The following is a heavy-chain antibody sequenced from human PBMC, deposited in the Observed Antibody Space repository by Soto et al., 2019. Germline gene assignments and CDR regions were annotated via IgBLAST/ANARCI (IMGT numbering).Heavy chain of an antibody. CDR1: GGSFSGYY. D-gene: IGHD2-2*01. CDR3: ATDIVVVPAAMLHY. CDR2: INHSGST. J-gene: IGHJ4*02. Sequence: SETLSLTCAVYGGSFSGYYWSWIRQPPGKGLEWIGEINHSGSTNYNPSLKSRVTISVDTSKNQFSLKLSSVTAADTAVYYCATDIVVVPAAMLHYWGQGTLVTVSS. V-gene: IGHV4-34*01.